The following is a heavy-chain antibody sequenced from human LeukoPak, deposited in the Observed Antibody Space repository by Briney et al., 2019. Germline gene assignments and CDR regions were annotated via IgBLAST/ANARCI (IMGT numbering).Heavy chain of an antibody. V-gene: IGHV3-23*01. CDR1: GFTFSSYA. J-gene: IGHJ4*02. CDR2: ISGSGGST. Sequence: GGSLRLSCAASGFTFSSYAMNWVRQAPGKGLEWVSSISGSGGSTYYADSVKGRFTISRDNSKNTLYLQMNSLRGEDTAAYYCAKEDIGDRCCDYWGQGTLVTVPS. CDR3: AKEDIGDRCCDY. D-gene: IGHD3-16*02.